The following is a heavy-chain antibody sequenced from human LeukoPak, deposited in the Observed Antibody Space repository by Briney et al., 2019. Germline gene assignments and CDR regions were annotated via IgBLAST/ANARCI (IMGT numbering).Heavy chain of an antibody. Sequence: AASVKVSCKASGYTFTGYYMHWVRQAPGQGLEWMGWINPNSGGTNCAQKFQGRVTMTRDTSISTAYMELSRLRSDDTAVYYCARWYYYGSGSYLDYYYYYGMDVWGQGTTVTVSS. D-gene: IGHD3-10*01. CDR1: GYTFTGYY. CDR3: ARWYYYGSGSYLDYYYYYGMDV. V-gene: IGHV1-2*02. CDR2: INPNSGGT. J-gene: IGHJ6*02.